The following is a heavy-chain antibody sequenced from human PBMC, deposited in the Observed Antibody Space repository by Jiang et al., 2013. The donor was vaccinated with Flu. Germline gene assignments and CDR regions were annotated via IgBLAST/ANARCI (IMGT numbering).Heavy chain of an antibody. D-gene: IGHD4-17*01. J-gene: IGHJ5*02. V-gene: IGHV1-2*02. CDR1: GYSYTGYF. CDR2: INPNSGGT. CDR3: ARRPPPXDGDYVWLDP. Sequence: GAEVKKPGASVKVSCKASGYSYTGYFIHWVRQAPGQGLEWMGSINPNSGGTNYAQNFQGRVSMTSDTSRRTAYMELRRMGSDDTAIYYCARRPPPXDGDYVWLDPWG.